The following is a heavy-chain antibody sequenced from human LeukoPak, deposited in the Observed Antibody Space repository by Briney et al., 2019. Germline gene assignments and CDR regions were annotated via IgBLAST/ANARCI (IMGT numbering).Heavy chain of an antibody. CDR3: ARSREDSSGYYSL. CDR1: GFTFSSYA. V-gene: IGHV3-33*08. J-gene: IGHJ2*01. CDR2: IWYDGSNK. Sequence: PGGSLRLSCAASGFTFSSYAMSWVRQAPGKGLEWVAVIWYDGSNKYYADSVKGRFTISRDNSKNTLYLQMNSLRAEDTAVYYCARSREDSSGYYSLWGRGTLVTVSS. D-gene: IGHD3-22*01.